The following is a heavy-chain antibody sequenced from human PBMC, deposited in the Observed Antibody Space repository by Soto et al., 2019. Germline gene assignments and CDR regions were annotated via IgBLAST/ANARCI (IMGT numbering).Heavy chain of an antibody. CDR2: ISAGGDTT. V-gene: IGHV3-23*01. Sequence: GGSLRLSCATSGFTFSNYPMNWVRQAPGKGLEWVSGISAGGDTTYYADSVKGRFTIFRDNSKNSVSLQMNSLRVEDTAVYYCARRVWGQGTLVTVSS. CDR3: ARRV. J-gene: IGHJ4*02. CDR1: GFTFSNYP.